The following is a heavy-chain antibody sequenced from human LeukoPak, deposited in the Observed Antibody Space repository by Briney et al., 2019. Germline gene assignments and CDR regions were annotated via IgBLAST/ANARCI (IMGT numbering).Heavy chain of an antibody. V-gene: IGHV3-30*02. CDR2: IRYDGSSK. J-gene: IGHJ6*03. D-gene: IGHD3-3*01. CDR1: GFTFSSYG. Sequence: GGSLRLSCAASGFTFSSYGMHWVRQAPGKGLEGVAFIRYDGSSKYYADSVKGRFTISRDNYKNTLYLQMNSLRAEDTAVYYCAKGGGITIFGVALGYYYYMDVWGKGTTVTVSS. CDR3: AKGGGITIFGVALGYYYYMDV.